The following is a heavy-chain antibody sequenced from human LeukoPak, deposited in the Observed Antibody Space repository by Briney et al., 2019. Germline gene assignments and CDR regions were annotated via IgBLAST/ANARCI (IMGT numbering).Heavy chain of an antibody. D-gene: IGHD6-6*01. J-gene: IGHJ4*02. Sequence: GGSLRLSCAASGFTFSSYAMSWVRQTPGKGLEWVSTIVGSGGTTYFADSVKGRFTISRDNSKNTLYLQMSSLRAEDTALYYCAKSPYIASHIYFDYWGRGTLVTVSS. CDR1: GFTFSSYA. CDR2: IVGSGGTT. CDR3: AKSPYIASHIYFDY. V-gene: IGHV3-23*01.